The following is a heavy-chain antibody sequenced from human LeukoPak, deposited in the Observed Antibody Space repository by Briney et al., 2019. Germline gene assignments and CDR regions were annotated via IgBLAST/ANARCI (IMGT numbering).Heavy chain of an antibody. J-gene: IGHJ4*02. Sequence: ASVKVSCKASGYTFTGYYMHWVRQAPGQGLEWMGSNNPNSGGTYYAQKFQGRVTMTSDTSISTAYMELSRLRSDNTAVYYCARGMVVTAIDTFDYWGQGTLVTVSS. CDR1: GYTFTGYY. D-gene: IGHD2-21*02. V-gene: IGHV1-2*02. CDR2: NNPNSGGT. CDR3: ARGMVVTAIDTFDY.